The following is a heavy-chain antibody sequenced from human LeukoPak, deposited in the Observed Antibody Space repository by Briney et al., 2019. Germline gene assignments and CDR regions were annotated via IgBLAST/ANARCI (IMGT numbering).Heavy chain of an antibody. D-gene: IGHD5-18*01. J-gene: IGHJ5*02. Sequence: GGSLRLSCAASGFTFSSYSMNWVRQAPGKGLEWVSVISASGGSTYHADSVKGRFTISRDNSKNTLYLQMNSLRAEDTAIYYCTKEVRGYNYGPNWFDPWGQGTLVTVSS. CDR3: TKEVRGYNYGPNWFDP. CDR1: GFTFSSYS. V-gene: IGHV3-23*01. CDR2: ISASGGST.